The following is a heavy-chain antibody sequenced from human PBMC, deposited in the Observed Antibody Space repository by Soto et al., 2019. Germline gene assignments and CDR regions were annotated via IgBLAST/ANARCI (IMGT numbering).Heavy chain of an antibody. V-gene: IGHV3-9*01. CDR2: IRWSSGGI. CDR1: GFIFEDYA. CDR3: AKDASYAIDY. J-gene: IGHJ4*02. Sequence: EVQLVESGGGLVQPGRSLRLSCVASGFIFEDYAMHWVRQAAGQGLEWVSSIRWSSGGIDYADSVKGRFTVSRDNARNSLYFQMNSLNPDDTALYYCAKDASYAIDYWGQGTLVTVSS. D-gene: IGHD2-2*01.